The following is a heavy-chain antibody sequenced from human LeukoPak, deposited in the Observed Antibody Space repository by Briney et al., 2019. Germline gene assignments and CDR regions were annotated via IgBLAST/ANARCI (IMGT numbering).Heavy chain of an antibody. CDR3: ARRFEYSSGWRSLDAFDI. Sequence: GESLKISCKGSGYSFTSYWIGWVRQMPGKCLEWMGIIYPGDSDTRYSPSFQGQVTISADKSISTAYLQWSSLKASDTAMYYCARRFEYSSGWRSLDAFDIWGQGTMVTVSS. J-gene: IGHJ3*02. CDR1: GYSFTSYW. D-gene: IGHD6-19*01. V-gene: IGHV5-51*01. CDR2: IYPGDSDT.